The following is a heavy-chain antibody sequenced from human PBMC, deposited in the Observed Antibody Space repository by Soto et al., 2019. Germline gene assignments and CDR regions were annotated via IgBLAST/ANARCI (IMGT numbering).Heavy chain of an antibody. J-gene: IGHJ4*02. CDR3: ARGDYTAMVTFDY. D-gene: IGHD5-18*01. V-gene: IGHV1-69*13. CDR2: IIPIFGTA. CDR1: GGTFSSYA. Sequence: ASVKVSCKASGGTFSSYAISWVRQAPGQGLEWMGGIIPIFGTANYAQKFQGRVTITADESTSTAYMELSSLRSEDTAVYYCARGDYTAMVTFDYWGQGTLVTVSS.